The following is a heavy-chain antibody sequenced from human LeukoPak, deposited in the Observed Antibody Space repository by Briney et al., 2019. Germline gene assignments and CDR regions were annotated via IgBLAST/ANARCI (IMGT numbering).Heavy chain of an antibody. J-gene: IGHJ6*04. CDR2: INHSGST. D-gene: IGHD4-17*01. CDR3: ARQTVTTDGMDV. CDR1: GGSFSGYY. V-gene: IGHV4-34*01. Sequence: SETLSLTCAVYGGSFSGYYWSWIRQPPGKGLEWIGEINHSGSTNYNPSLKSRVTISVDTSKNQFSLKLSSVTAADTAMYYCARQTVTTDGMDVWGKGTTVTVSS.